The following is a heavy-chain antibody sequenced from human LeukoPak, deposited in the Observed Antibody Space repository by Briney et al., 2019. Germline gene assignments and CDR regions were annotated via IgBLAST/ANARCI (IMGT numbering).Heavy chain of an antibody. D-gene: IGHD2-15*01. CDR2: IHTSGST. J-gene: IGHJ6*02. CDR3: ARLNIGDAVVVAARPARFYYGMDV. V-gene: IGHV4-4*07. CDR1: GGSISNYY. Sequence: PSETLSLTCTVSGGSISNYYWSWIRQPAGKGLEWIGRIHTSGSTNSNPSLKSRVIMSVDTSKNQFSLKLSSVTAADTAVYYCARLNIGDAVVVAARPARFYYGMDVWGQGTTVTVSS.